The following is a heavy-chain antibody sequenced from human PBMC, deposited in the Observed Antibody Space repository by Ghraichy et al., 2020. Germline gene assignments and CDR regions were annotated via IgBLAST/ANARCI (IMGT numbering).Heavy chain of an antibody. Sequence: SGPTLVKPTQTLTLSCTFSGFSLSTRGVGVGWIRQPPGKALECLAVIYWDDDKLYSPSLQNRLTITKDTSKNQVVLTMTNMDPVDTATYYCVHTAYSTGLHLFDYWGQGTLVTVSS. CDR2: IYWDDDK. D-gene: IGHD6-19*01. J-gene: IGHJ4*02. V-gene: IGHV2-5*02. CDR3: VHTAYSTGLHLFDY. CDR1: GFSLSTRGVG.